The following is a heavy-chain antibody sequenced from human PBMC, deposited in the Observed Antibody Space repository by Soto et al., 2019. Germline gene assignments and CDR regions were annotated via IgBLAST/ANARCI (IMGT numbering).Heavy chain of an antibody. Sequence: ASVKVSCKASGGTFSSYTISWVRQAPGQGLEWMGRIIPILGIANYAQKFQGRVTITADKSTSTAYMELSSLRSEDTAVYYCARPLIAVSSSSEGCAFDIWGQGTMVTVSS. J-gene: IGHJ3*02. CDR3: ARPLIAVSSSSEGCAFDI. V-gene: IGHV1-69*02. D-gene: IGHD6-6*01. CDR1: GGTFSSYT. CDR2: IIPILGIA.